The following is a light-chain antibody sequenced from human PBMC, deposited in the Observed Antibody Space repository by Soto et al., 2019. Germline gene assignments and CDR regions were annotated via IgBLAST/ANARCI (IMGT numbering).Light chain of an antibody. CDR2: DAS. V-gene: IGKV3-11*01. CDR3: QQRSDWPLT. CDR1: QSVSSY. J-gene: IGKJ4*01. Sequence: ETVLTHSLATLSLSPCERATLSYRASQSVSSYLAWYQQKPGQAPRLLVYDASTRATDIPARFSGSGSGTDFTLSISSLEPEDFAVYFCQQRSDWPLTFGGGTKV.